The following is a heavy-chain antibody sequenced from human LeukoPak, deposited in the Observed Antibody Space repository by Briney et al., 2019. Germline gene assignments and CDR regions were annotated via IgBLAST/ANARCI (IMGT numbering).Heavy chain of an antibody. V-gene: IGHV1-46*01. CDR3: ARATWYGGNPSGAFDI. CDR1: GGTFSNYA. D-gene: IGHD4/OR15-4a*01. CDR2: INPSGGST. Sequence: ASVKVSCKASGGTFSNYAISWVRQAPGQGLEWMGIINPSGGSTSYAQKFQDRVTMTRDTSTSTVYMELNSLRSEDTAVYYCARATWYGGNPSGAFDIWGQGTMVTVSS. J-gene: IGHJ3*02.